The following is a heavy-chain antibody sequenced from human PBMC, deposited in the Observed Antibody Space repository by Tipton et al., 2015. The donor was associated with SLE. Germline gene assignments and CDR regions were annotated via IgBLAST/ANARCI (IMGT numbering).Heavy chain of an antibody. D-gene: IGHD6-19*01. CDR1: GFTFSSFG. CDR2: ISGSGGGGRGGGT. CDR3: TKDRNIRQWPPGLLDY. Sequence: SLRLSCVASGFTFSSFGMHWVRQAPGKGLEWVSSISGSGGGGRGGGTYYADSVKGRFSISRDDSQNTLYLQMNSLRADDTALYYCTKDRNIRQWPPGLLDYWGQGALVTVSS. V-gene: IGHV3-23*01. J-gene: IGHJ4*02.